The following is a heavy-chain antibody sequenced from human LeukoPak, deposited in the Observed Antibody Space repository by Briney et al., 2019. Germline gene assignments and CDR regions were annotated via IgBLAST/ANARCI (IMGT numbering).Heavy chain of an antibody. CDR2: IRSKAFRETA. D-gene: IGHD3-3*01. J-gene: IGHJ4*02. CDR3: TRGSDTVFGVARDGFDY. V-gene: IGHV3-49*04. CDR1: GFTFSSYA. Sequence: PGGSLRLSCAASGFTFSSYAMHWVRQAPGKGLEWVGFIRSKAFRETADYAASVKGRFTISRDDSEGISYLQMNSLKTEDTAVYYCTRGSDTVFGVARDGFDYWGQGTLVTVSS.